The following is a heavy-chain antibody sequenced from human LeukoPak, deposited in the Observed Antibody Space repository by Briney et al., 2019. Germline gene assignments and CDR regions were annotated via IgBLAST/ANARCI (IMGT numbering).Heavy chain of an antibody. CDR3: ARSGVFTGYDAFDI. CDR2: IYYRGST. V-gene: IGHV4-59*08. CDR1: GGSINISY. Sequence: SETLSLTCTVSGGSINISYWSWIPQPPGKGLEWIGYIYYRGSTNYNPSLKSRVTISVDTSKNQYSLKLSSVTAADTAVYYCARSGVFTGYDAFDIWGQGTRVTVSS. D-gene: IGHD6-13*01. J-gene: IGHJ3*02.